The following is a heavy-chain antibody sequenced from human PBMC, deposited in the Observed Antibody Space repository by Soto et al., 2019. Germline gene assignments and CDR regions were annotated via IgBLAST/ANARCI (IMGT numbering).Heavy chain of an antibody. CDR3: AGVYSSGWYRWYYGMDV. V-gene: IGHV1-8*01. Sequence: QVQLVQSGAEVKKPGASVKVSCKASGYTFTSYDINWVRQATGQGLEWMGWMNPNSGNTGYAQKFQGRFTMTWNTSISTAYMELSSLRSEVTAVYYCAGVYSSGWYRWYYGMDVWGQGTTVTVSS. D-gene: IGHD6-19*01. CDR1: GYTFTSYD. J-gene: IGHJ6*02. CDR2: MNPNSGNT.